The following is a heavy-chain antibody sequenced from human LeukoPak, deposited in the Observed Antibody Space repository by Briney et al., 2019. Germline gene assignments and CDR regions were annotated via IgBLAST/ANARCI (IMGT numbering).Heavy chain of an antibody. D-gene: IGHD3-16*01. CDR1: GGSISSGGYS. J-gene: IGHJ4*02. CDR2: IYHSEST. CDR3: AREDAQFAIFDY. V-gene: IGHV4-30-2*01. Sequence: SETLSLTCAVSGGSISSGGYSWSWIRQPPGKGLEWIGYIYHSESTYYNPSLKSRVTISVDRSKNQFSLKLSSVTAAHTAVYYCAREDAQFAIFDYWGQGTLVTVSS.